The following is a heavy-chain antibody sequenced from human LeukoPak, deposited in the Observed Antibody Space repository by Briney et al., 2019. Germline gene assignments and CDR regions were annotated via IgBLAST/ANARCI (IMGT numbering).Heavy chain of an antibody. J-gene: IGHJ6*03. CDR2: IRYDGSNK. CDR3: AKDWIYYYYYYMDV. Sequence: GGSLRLSCVASGLTFSSYGMDSVRQAPGKGLGWVAFIRYDGSNKYYADSVEGRFTISRDNSRNTLYLQMNSLRAEDTAVYYCAKDWIYYYYYYMDVWGKGTTVTVSS. CDR1: GLTFSSYG. V-gene: IGHV3-30*02. D-gene: IGHD2-2*03.